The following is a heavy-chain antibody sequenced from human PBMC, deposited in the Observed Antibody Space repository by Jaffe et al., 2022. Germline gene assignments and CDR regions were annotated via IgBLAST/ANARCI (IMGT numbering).Heavy chain of an antibody. Sequence: QVQLVQSGAEVKKPGASVKVSCKASGYTFTGHYMHWVRQAPGQGLEWMGWINPNSGGTNYAQKFQGRVTMTRDTSISTAFMELSRLTSDDTAVYYCARVPGTFYDSSDRLYFRHWGQGTLVIVSS. CDR3: ARVPGTFYDSSDRLYFRH. J-gene: IGHJ1*01. D-gene: IGHD3-22*01. CDR1: GYTFTGHY. CDR2: INPNSGGT. V-gene: IGHV1-2*02.